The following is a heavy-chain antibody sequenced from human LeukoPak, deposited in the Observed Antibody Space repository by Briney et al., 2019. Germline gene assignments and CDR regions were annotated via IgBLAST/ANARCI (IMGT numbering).Heavy chain of an antibody. D-gene: IGHD1-7*01. J-gene: IGHJ6*02. CDR3: TTDLSWNSSPYYYYYGTDV. CDR1: GFTFSNAW. V-gene: IGHV3-15*01. CDR2: IKSKTDGGTT. Sequence: GGSLRLSCAASGFTFSNAWMSWVRQAPGKGLEWVGRIKSKTDGGTTDYAAPVKGRFTISRDDSKNTLYLQMNSLKTEDTAVYYCTTDLSWNSSPYYYYYGTDVWGQGTTVTVSS.